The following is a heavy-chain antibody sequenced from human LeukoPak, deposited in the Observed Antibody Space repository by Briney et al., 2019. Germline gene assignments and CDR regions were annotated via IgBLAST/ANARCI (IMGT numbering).Heavy chain of an antibody. D-gene: IGHD2-21*02. Sequence: GGSLRLSCAASGFTVSSNYVSWVRQAPGMGLEWVSVIFSDGSTYYADSVKGRSTISRDNSKNTLYLQMNNLRAEDTAVYYCARVMTAITNWFDPWGQGTLVTVSS. J-gene: IGHJ5*02. CDR2: IFSDGST. CDR3: ARVMTAITNWFDP. V-gene: IGHV3-66*01. CDR1: GFTVSSNY.